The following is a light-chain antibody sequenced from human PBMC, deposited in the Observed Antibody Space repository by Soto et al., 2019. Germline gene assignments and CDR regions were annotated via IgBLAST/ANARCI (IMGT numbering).Light chain of an antibody. V-gene: IGLV2-14*03. CDR1: SSDVGGYNY. Sequence: QSALTQPASVSGSPGQSITISCTGTSSDVGGYNYVSWYQQHPGKAPKLMIYDVSNRPSGVSNRFSGSKSGYTASLTISGLQAEDEADYYCSSYTSTSTLYVSGSGTKVTVL. CDR3: SSYTSTSTLYV. CDR2: DVS. J-gene: IGLJ1*01.